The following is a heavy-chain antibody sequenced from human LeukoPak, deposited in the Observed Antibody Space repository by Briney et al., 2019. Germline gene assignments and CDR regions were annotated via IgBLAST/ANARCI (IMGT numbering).Heavy chain of an antibody. CDR3: ARIYGGSLTYYYYMDV. Sequence: GRSLRLSCAASGFTFDDYAMHWVRQAPGKGLEWVSGISWNSGSIGYADSVKGRFTISRDNAKNSLYLQMNSLRAEDTALYFCARIYGGSLTYYYYMDVWGEGTTVTVSS. CDR1: GFTFDDYA. V-gene: IGHV3-9*01. CDR2: ISWNSGSI. D-gene: IGHD3-16*01. J-gene: IGHJ6*03.